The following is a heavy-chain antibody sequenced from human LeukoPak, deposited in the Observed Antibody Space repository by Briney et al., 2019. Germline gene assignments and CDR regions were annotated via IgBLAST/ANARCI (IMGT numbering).Heavy chain of an antibody. CDR1: GFTFEDYA. Sequence: GGSLRLSCVGSGFTFEDYAMHWVRQAPGKGLGWVSGINWSSGSVEYAVSVKGRFTISRDNAKNSLYLQMTSLRAEDTALYYCVKDKGVAMARRRGNSLDVWGPGTTVTVSS. J-gene: IGHJ3*01. CDR2: INWSSGSV. V-gene: IGHV3-9*01. D-gene: IGHD2-21*01. CDR3: VKDKGVAMARRRGNSLDV.